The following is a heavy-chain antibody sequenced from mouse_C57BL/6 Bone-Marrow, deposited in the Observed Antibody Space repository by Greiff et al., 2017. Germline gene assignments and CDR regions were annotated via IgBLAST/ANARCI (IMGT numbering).Heavy chain of an antibody. J-gene: IGHJ2*01. Sequence: VKLVESGPELVKPGASVKISCKASGYAFSSSWMNWVKQRPGKGLEWIGRIYPGDGDTNYNGKFKGKATLTADKSSSTAYMQLSSLTSEDSAVYFCATPITTVGGYFDYWGQGTTLTVSS. CDR2: IYPGDGDT. CDR1: GYAFSSSW. V-gene: IGHV1-82*01. CDR3: ATPITTVGGYFDY. D-gene: IGHD1-1*01.